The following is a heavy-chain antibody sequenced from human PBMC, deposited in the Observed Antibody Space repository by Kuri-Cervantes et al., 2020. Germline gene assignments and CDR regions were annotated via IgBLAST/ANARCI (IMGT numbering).Heavy chain of an antibody. V-gene: IGHV1-2*02. CDR1: GYTFTGYY. J-gene: IGHJ6*02. Sequence: ASVKVSCKASGYTFTGYYMHWVRQAPGQGLEWMGWINPNSGGTNYAQKFQGRVTMTRDTSISTAYMELSRLRSDDTAVYYCASGRKVVVVPAAMPGYYYYGMDVWDQGTTVTVSS. CDR2: INPNSGGT. D-gene: IGHD2-2*01. CDR3: ASGRKVVVVPAAMPGYYYYGMDV.